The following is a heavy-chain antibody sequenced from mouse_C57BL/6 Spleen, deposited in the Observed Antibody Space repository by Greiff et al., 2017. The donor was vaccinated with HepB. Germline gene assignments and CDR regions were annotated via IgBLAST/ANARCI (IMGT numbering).Heavy chain of an antibody. V-gene: IGHV1-26*01. CDR2: INPNNGGT. CDR1: GYTFTDYY. Sequence: EVQLQQSGPELVKPGASVKISCKASGYTFTDYYMNWVKQSHGKSLEWIGDINPNNGGTSYNQKFKGKATLTVDKSSSTAYMELRSLTSEDSAVYYCARSHWDEAWFAYWGQGTLVTVSA. D-gene: IGHD4-1*01. CDR3: ARSHWDEAWFAY. J-gene: IGHJ3*01.